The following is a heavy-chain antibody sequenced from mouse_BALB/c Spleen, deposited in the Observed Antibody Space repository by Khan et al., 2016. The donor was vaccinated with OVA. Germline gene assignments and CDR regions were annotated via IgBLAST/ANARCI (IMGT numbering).Heavy chain of an antibody. CDR2: IWAGGST. CDR3: ARNREPDYFDY. Sequence: QVQLKESGPGLVAPSQSLSITCTVSGFSLTNYGVHWVRQPPGKGLEWLGVIWAGGSTNYNSALLSRLSISKDNSKSQVFLKMNSQQTDDTAMYFCARNREPDYFDYWGQGTTLKVSS. V-gene: IGHV2-9*02. CDR1: GFSLTNYG. J-gene: IGHJ2*01.